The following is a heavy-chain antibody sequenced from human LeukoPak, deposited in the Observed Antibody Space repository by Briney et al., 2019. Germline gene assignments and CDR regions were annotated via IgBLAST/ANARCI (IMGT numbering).Heavy chain of an antibody. J-gene: IGHJ4*02. CDR2: IRYDGSNK. CDR1: GFTFSSYG. CDR3: AKDLPIAARPAFDY. D-gene: IGHD6-6*01. Sequence: PGGSLRLSCAASGFTFSSYGMHWVRQAPGKGLEWVSFIRYDGSNKFYADSVKGRFTISRDNSKNTLYLQTNSLRTGDTAVYYCAKDLPIAARPAFDYWGQGTLVTVSS. V-gene: IGHV3-30*02.